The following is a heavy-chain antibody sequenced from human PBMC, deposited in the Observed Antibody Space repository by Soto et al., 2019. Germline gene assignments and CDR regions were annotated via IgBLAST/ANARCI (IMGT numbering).Heavy chain of an antibody. CDR1: GDSVSSNSAA. J-gene: IGHJ6*02. Sequence: SQTLSLTCAISGDSVSSNSAAWNWIRQSPSRGLEWLGRIYFRSKWYNDYAVSVKSRITINPDTSKNQFSLQLNSVTPEDTAVYYCAGSSIAAAGHHYYYYGMDVWGQGTTVTVSS. CDR2: IYFRSKWYN. CDR3: AGSSIAAAGHHYYYYGMDV. V-gene: IGHV6-1*01. D-gene: IGHD6-13*01.